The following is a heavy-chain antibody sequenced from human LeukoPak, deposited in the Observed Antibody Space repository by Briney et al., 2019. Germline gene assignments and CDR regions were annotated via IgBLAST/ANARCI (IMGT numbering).Heavy chain of an antibody. CDR2: ISGSGGST. CDR1: GFTFSSYA. CDR3: AKDSAVDTAMGPYFDY. Sequence: PGGSLRLSCAASGFTFSSYAMSWVRQAPGKGLEWVSAISGSGGSTYYADSVKGRFTISRDNSKNTLYLQMNNLRAEDTAVYYCAKDSAVDTAMGPYFDYWGQGTLVTVS. D-gene: IGHD5-18*01. J-gene: IGHJ4*02. V-gene: IGHV3-23*01.